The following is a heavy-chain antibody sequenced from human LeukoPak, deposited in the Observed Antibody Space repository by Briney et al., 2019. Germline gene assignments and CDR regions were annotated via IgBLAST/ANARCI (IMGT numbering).Heavy chain of an antibody. CDR1: GFTFSSYA. Sequence: GGSLRLSCAASGFTFSSYAMYWVRQAPGKGLEWASGIFGSVGSTHYAHSVKGRFTISRENTKNTLYLQMNSLRAEDTAVYYCAKGLVVPAAMSSYFDYWGQGTLVTVSS. J-gene: IGHJ4*02. D-gene: IGHD2-2*01. V-gene: IGHV3-23*01. CDR2: IFGSVGST. CDR3: AKGLVVPAAMSSYFDY.